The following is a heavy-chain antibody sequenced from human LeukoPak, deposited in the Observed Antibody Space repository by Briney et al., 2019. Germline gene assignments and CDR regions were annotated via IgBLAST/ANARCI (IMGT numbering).Heavy chain of an antibody. D-gene: IGHD4-17*01. J-gene: IGHJ5*02. CDR2: INPSTGGT. Sequence: ASVKVSCKASGYTFIGYYMHWVRRAPEQGLEWMGRINPSTGGTNSAQKFQGRVTMTRDTSISTAYMELSRLTSDDTAIYYCARGQPYGDYNYFDPWGQGTLVTVSS. V-gene: IGHV1-2*06. CDR3: ARGQPYGDYNYFDP. CDR1: GYTFIGYY.